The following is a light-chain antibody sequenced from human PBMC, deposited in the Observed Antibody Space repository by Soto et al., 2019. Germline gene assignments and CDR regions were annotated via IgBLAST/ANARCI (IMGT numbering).Light chain of an antibody. Sequence: EVVLTQSPATLSLSPGERATLSCRASQSVGSYLTWYQQKPGQAPRLLIHDASNRATGIPPRFSGSGSGTDFTLTISSLEPEDFAVYYCQQRSNWPPITFGQGTRLEIK. CDR3: QQRSNWPPIT. CDR1: QSVGSY. V-gene: IGKV3-11*01. J-gene: IGKJ5*01. CDR2: DAS.